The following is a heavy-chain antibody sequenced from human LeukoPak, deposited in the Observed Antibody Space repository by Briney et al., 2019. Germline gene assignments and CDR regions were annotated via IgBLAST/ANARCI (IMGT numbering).Heavy chain of an antibody. D-gene: IGHD1-14*01. V-gene: IGHV4-34*01. CDR2: INHSGST. CDR1: GDSISNYD. CDR3: SAGPHFDY. J-gene: IGHJ4*02. Sequence: KASETLSLTCTVSGDSISNYDWTWIRQPAGKGLEWIGEINHSGSTNYNPSLKSRVTISVDTSKNQFSLKLSSVTAADTAVYYCSAGPHFDYWGQGTLVTVSS.